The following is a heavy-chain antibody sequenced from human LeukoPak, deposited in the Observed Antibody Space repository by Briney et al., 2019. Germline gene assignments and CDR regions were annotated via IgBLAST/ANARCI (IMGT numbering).Heavy chain of an antibody. J-gene: IGHJ4*02. CDR2: ITSRGEST. CDR1: GFTFSIYA. Sequence: GGSLRLSCAASGFTFSIYAMSWVRQAPGKGLQWVSSITSRGESTWYVDSVKGRFTITRDNSENPLYLQVHSLRAEDTAVYYCARDRPNYYGSDGHYYRRDGDYWGRGTLVSVSS. D-gene: IGHD3-22*01. CDR3: ARDRPNYYGSDGHYYRRDGDY. V-gene: IGHV3-23*01.